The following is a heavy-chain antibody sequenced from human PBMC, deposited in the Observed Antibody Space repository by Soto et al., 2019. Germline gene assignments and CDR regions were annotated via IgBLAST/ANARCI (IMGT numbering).Heavy chain of an antibody. V-gene: IGHV4-34*01. CDR3: ARADRTLVTSYSLDV. CDR2: INHSGTI. J-gene: IGHJ6*02. D-gene: IGHD2-21*02. Sequence: SETLSLTCAVYGGSFSGYYWTWIRQPPGKGLEWIGEINHSGTINFNPSLKSRLTISLDTPKKHFSLKLSSVTDADTAAYYCARADRTLVTSYSLDVWGQGTTVTVSS. CDR1: GGSFSGYY.